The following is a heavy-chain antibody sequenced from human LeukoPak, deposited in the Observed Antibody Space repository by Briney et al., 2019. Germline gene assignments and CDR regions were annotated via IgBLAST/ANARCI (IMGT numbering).Heavy chain of an antibody. CDR1: GFTFSSYA. Sequence: PGGSLRLSCAASGFTFSSYAMSWARQAPGKGLEWVSAITGRSTYSADSVKGRFTISRDNSKNTLYLQMNSLRAADTAVYYCAKTITTWAFNYWGQGTLVTVSS. J-gene: IGHJ4*02. V-gene: IGHV3-23*01. CDR2: ITGRST. CDR3: AKTITTWAFNY. D-gene: IGHD2/OR15-2a*01.